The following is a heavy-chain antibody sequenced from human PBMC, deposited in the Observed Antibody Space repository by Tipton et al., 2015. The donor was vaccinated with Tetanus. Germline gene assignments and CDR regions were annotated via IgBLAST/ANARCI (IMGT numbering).Heavy chain of an antibody. J-gene: IGHJ4*02. CDR1: GDSVSGYY. V-gene: IGHV4-34*01. CDR2: ISASGST. D-gene: IGHD6-13*01. CDR3: ARSIAAAAVWPYDF. Sequence: TLSLTCTVSGDSVSGYYWSWIRQAPGKGLEWVGEISASGSTNYNPSLESRITMSVDTTKKRISLRLASLMAADTAVYFCARSIAAAAVWPYDFWGQGTLVTVTS.